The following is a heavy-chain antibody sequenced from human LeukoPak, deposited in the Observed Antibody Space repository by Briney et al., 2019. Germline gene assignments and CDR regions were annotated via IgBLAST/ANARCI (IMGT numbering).Heavy chain of an antibody. Sequence: SETLSLTCTVSGGSISSYYWSWIRQPPGQGLEWIGFIYYSGSTNYNPSLKSRVTISVDTSKNQFSLKLSSVTAADTAVYYCARGRGYSGYARVYWFDPWGQGTLVTVSS. J-gene: IGHJ5*02. D-gene: IGHD5-12*01. V-gene: IGHV4-59*01. CDR3: ARGRGYSGYARVYWFDP. CDR2: IYYSGST. CDR1: GGSISSYY.